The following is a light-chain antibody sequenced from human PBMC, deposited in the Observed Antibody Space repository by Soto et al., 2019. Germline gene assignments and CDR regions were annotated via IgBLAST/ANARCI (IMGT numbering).Light chain of an antibody. CDR1: QSISSW. J-gene: IGKJ1*01. Sequence: DIQMTQSPSTLSASVGDRVTITCRASQSISSWLAWYQQKPGKAPKLLIYDASSLESGVPSRLSGSGSGTEFTLTISSLQPDDFATYYCQQYNSSLWTFGQGNKVEIQ. CDR3: QQYNSSLWT. CDR2: DAS. V-gene: IGKV1-5*01.